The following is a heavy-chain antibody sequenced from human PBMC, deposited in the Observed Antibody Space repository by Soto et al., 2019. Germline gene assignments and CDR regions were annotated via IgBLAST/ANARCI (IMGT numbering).Heavy chain of an antibody. CDR3: ARAHWNYDAFDI. V-gene: IGHV3-74*01. CDR1: GFTFSSYW. J-gene: IGHJ3*02. CDR2: INSDGSST. Sequence: GGSLRLSCAASGFTFSSYWMHWVRQAPGKGLVWVSRINSDGSSTSYADSVKGRFTISRDNAKNTLYLQMNRLRAEDTAVYYCARAHWNYDAFDIWGQGTMVTVS. D-gene: IGHD1-7*01.